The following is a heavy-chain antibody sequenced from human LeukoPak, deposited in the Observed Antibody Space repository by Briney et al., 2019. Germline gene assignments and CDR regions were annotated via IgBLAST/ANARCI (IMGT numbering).Heavy chain of an antibody. CDR3: ARDLSLNDILTTYYYYYMDV. D-gene: IGHD3-9*01. CDR1: GYTFTSYD. CDR2: MNPNSGNT. Sequence: ASVKVSFKGSGYTFTSYDINWVRQATGQGLEWVGWMNPNSGNTGYAQKFQGRVTITRNTSISTAYMELSSLRSEDTAVYYCARDLSLNDILTTYYYYYMDVWGKGTTVTISS. J-gene: IGHJ6*03. V-gene: IGHV1-8*03.